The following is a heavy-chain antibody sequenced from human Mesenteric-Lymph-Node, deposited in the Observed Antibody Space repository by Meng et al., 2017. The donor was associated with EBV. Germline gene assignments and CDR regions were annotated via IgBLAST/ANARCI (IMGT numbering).Heavy chain of an antibody. CDR2: IITYNGNT. V-gene: IGHV1-18*01. CDR1: GYNLTSYA. Sequence: VQLVQSGAEVTKPGASVKVFCNASGYNLTSYAINWVRQAPGQGLEWMGWIITYNGNTNYAQKLQGRVTMTTDTSTSTAYMELRSLRSDDSAVYYCVVGDSGYEPDYWGQGTLVTVSS. J-gene: IGHJ4*02. CDR3: VVGDSGYEPDY. D-gene: IGHD5-12*01.